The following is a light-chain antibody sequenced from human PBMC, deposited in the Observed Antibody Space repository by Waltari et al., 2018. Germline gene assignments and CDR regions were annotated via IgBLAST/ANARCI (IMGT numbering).Light chain of an antibody. CDR3: QQGNSFPYT. CDR1: QDIGSW. CDR2: AAS. J-gene: IGKJ2*01. V-gene: IGKV1-12*01. Sequence: DIQMTQSPSSLSASVGDRVTITCRASQDIGSWLAWYQQKPGKAPNLLIYAASRLESGVPPRFSGSGSGTDFILAISSLQPEDCGTFYCQQGNSFPYTFGQGTKLEI.